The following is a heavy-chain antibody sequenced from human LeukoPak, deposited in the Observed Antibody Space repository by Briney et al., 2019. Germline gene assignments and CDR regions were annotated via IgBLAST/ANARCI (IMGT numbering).Heavy chain of an antibody. Sequence: GGSLRLSCAAPGFTFSSYSMNWVRQAPGKGLEWVSSISSSSSYIYYADSVKGRFTISRDNAKNSLYLQMNSLRAEDTAVYYCARDDLQLWCSDHWGQGTLVTVSS. V-gene: IGHV3-21*01. CDR2: ISSSSSYI. D-gene: IGHD5-18*01. J-gene: IGHJ4*02. CDR3: ARDDLQLWCSDH. CDR1: GFTFSSYS.